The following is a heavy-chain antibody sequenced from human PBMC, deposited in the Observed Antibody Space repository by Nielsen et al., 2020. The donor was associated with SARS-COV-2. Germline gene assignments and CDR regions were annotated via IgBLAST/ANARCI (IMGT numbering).Heavy chain of an antibody. J-gene: IGHJ5*02. Sequence: GESLKISCAASGFTFSSYAMSWVRQAPGKGLEWVSAISGSGGSTNYADSVKGRFTISRDNSKNTLYLQMNSLRAEDTAVYYCAKDRGGNYQPQWFDPWGQGTLVTVSS. CDR3: AKDRGGNYQPQWFDP. D-gene: IGHD4-11*01. CDR1: GFTFSSYA. V-gene: IGHV3-23*01. CDR2: ISGSGGST.